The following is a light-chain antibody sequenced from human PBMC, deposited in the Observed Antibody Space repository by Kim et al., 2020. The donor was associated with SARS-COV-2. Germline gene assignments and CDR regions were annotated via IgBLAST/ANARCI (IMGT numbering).Light chain of an antibody. Sequence: DIQMTQSPSTLSASVGDRVTITCRASQSISSWLAWYKQKPEKAPKLLIYKASSLESGVPSRFSGSGSGTEFTLTISSLQPEDFAAYYCQQYNSYPWTVGQGTKVDIK. CDR3: QQYNSYPWT. V-gene: IGKV1-5*03. CDR2: KAS. J-gene: IGKJ1*01. CDR1: QSISSW.